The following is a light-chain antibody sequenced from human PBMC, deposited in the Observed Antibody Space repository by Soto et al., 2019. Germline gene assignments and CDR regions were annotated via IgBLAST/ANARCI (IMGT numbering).Light chain of an antibody. CDR1: QSVSSSY. CDR3: QQYFGSQYT. V-gene: IGKV3-20*01. J-gene: IGKJ2*01. Sequence: EIVLTQSPGTLSLSPGERATLSCRTSQSVSSSYLAWYQQRPGQAPRLLIYETSSRATGIPDRFSGSGSGTDFTLTISRLEPEDVAVYYCQQYFGSQYTFGQGIKLEIK. CDR2: ETS.